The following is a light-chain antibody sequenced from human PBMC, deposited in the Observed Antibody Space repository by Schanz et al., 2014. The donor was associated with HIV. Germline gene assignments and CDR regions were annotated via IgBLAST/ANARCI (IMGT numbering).Light chain of an antibody. CDR1: QRISTD. CDR3: QQYGSSPTWT. V-gene: IGKV3-20*01. CDR2: DAS. Sequence: EIVLTQSPVTLSLSPGERATLSCRASQRISTDLAWYQQKSGQAPRLVIYDASTRAPGIPDRFSASGSGTDFTLTVSRLEPEDFAVYYCQQYGSSPTWTFGQGTKVEIK. J-gene: IGKJ1*01.